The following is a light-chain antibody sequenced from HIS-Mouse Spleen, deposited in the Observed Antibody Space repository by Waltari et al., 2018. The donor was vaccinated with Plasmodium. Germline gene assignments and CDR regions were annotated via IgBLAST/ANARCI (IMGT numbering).Light chain of an antibody. CDR3: QVWDSSSDHVV. CDR1: NIGSKS. CDR2: DDS. V-gene: IGLV3-21*03. J-gene: IGLJ2*01. Sequence: SYVLPQPPSVSVAPGKTARITCGGTNIGSKSGHWFQQKPGQAPVLVVYDDSDRPSGIPERFSGSNSGNTATLTISRVEAGDEADYYCQVWDSSSDHVVFGGGTKLTVL.